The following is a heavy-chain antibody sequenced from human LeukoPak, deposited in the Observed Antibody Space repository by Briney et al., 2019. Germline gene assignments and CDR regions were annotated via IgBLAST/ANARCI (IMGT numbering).Heavy chain of an antibody. CDR2: ISGYNGNT. D-gene: IGHD6-13*01. CDR3: ARQKISAAAGPYFDY. Sequence: ASVKVSCKASGYTFTSYAISWVRQAPGQGLEWMGWISGYNGNTNYAQKLQGRVTMTTDTSTSTAYMELGSLRSDDTAVYYCARQKISAAAGPYFDYWGQGTLVTVSS. J-gene: IGHJ4*02. CDR1: GYTFTSYA. V-gene: IGHV1-18*01.